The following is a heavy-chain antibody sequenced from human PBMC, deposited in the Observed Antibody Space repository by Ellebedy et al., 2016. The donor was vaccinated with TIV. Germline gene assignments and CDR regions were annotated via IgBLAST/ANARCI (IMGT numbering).Heavy chain of an antibody. Sequence: SETLSLTCTVSGGSMSPHYWSWIRQPPGKGLEWIGYIYYGGNTNYNPSLESRISISVDTSKHQFSLRLTSVTAAYTAVYYCARLAPLYNILPAIPNYNYHSMDVWGQGATVTVSS. V-gene: IGHV4-59*11. CDR3: ARLAPLYNILPAIPNYNYHSMDV. CDR2: IYYGGNT. CDR1: GGSMSPHY. D-gene: IGHD3-10*01. J-gene: IGHJ6*02.